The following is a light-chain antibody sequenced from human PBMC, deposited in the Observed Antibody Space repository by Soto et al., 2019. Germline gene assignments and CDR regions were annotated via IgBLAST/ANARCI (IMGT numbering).Light chain of an antibody. J-gene: IGLJ2*01. Sequence: QSVLTQPPSASGSPGQSVTISCTGTRSDVGGYNYVSWYQQHPGKAPTLMIYEVTKRPSGVPDRFSGSKSANTASLTVSGLQAEDEADYYCSSYADSHSVLFGGGTKLTVL. V-gene: IGLV2-8*01. CDR3: SSYADSHSVL. CDR1: RSDVGGYNY. CDR2: EVT.